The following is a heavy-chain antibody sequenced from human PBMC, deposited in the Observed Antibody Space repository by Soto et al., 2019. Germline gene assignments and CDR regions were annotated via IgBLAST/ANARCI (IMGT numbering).Heavy chain of an antibody. Sequence: PGGSLRLSCVGSGFTFSIYWMHWVRQTPEKGLVWVSHIDSDGSSTTYADSVKGRFTISRDNAKNTLYLQMNSLRAEDTAVYYCVRDDFGPGIDYWGLGTLVTVSS. D-gene: IGHD3-16*01. CDR2: IDSDGSST. V-gene: IGHV3-74*01. CDR3: VRDDFGPGIDY. CDR1: GFTFSIYW. J-gene: IGHJ4*02.